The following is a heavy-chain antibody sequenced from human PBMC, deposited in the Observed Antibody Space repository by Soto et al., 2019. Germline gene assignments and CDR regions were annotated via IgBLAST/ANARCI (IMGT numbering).Heavy chain of an antibody. Sequence: PGGSLRLSCAASGFTFSSYWMIWVRQAPGKGLEWVANIKQDGSEKYYVDSVKGRFTISRDNAKNSLYLQMNSLRAEDTAVYYCARDRYSYYDFWSGSLPYYYFGMAVWGQGTTVTVSS. D-gene: IGHD3-3*01. CDR3: ARDRYSYYDFWSGSLPYYYFGMAV. CDR1: GFTFSSYW. V-gene: IGHV3-7*01. CDR2: IKQDGSEK. J-gene: IGHJ6*02.